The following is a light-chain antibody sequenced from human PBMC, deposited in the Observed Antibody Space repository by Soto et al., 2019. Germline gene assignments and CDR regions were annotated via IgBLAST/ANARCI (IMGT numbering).Light chain of an antibody. J-gene: IGKJ4*01. CDR2: DAS. V-gene: IGKV3-15*01. CDR3: QQVNVYPST. Sequence: EIVVTQFPATLSESPGERVTLSCRASQSVSTNLAWYQQRPGEAPRLLIFDASTLHSGVPSRFSGGGSGTDFTLTISSLQPEDFATYYCQQVNVYPSTFGGGTKVEIK. CDR1: QSVSTN.